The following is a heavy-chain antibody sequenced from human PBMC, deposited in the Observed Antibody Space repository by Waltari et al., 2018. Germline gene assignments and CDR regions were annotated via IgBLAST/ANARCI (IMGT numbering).Heavy chain of an antibody. CDR3: ARAGWLVYAFDI. J-gene: IGHJ3*02. Sequence: QVQLQESGPGLVKPSETLSLTCTVSGGPISSYSWRWIRRRPGKGLGWIGYIYYSGRTNYNPSLKSRATLSVDTSKNQCSRKLSSVTAADTAVYYCARAGWLVYAFDIWGQGTMVTVSS. CDR1: GGPISSYS. CDR2: IYYSGRT. V-gene: IGHV4-59*01. D-gene: IGHD6-19*01.